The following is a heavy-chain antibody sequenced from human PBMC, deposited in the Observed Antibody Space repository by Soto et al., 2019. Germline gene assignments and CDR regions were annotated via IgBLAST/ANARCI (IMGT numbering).Heavy chain of an antibody. Sequence: QVQLQESGPGLVKPSQTLSLTCTVSGGSISSGGYYWNWIRQHPGKGLEWIGYIYYSESTYYNPSLKSRLTISVDTSNNQFSLKLSSVTAADTAVYYCARDRGSWYFDYWGQGTLVTVSS. V-gene: IGHV4-31*03. CDR1: GGSISSGGYY. J-gene: IGHJ4*02. CDR2: IYYSEST. CDR3: ARDRGSWYFDY. D-gene: IGHD6-13*01.